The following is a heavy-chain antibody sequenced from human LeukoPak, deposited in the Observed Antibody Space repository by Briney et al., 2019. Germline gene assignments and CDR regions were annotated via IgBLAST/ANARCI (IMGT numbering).Heavy chain of an antibody. CDR3: TRMTAGHDY. CDR1: GVSFDDYY. D-gene: IGHD2-21*02. J-gene: IGHJ4*02. V-gene: IGHV4-34*01. Sequence: SETLSLTCAVSGVSFDDYYWSWVRQTPGKRLEWIGEINHSGYTNDSPSLKSRVTLPIDTSRKQFSLNLRSVTVADTGIYYCTRMTAGHDYWGQGTLVTVSS. CDR2: INHSGYT.